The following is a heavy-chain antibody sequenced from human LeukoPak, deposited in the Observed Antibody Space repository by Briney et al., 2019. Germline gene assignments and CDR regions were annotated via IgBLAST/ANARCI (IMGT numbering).Heavy chain of an antibody. Sequence: ASVKVSCKASGYTFTNYGISWVRQAPGQGLEWMGCTSAYDGSTNYAQKLQGRVTMTTDTSTSTAYMELRSLRSDDAAVYFCARDYSRVAAPYYLDSWGQGTLVTVSS. J-gene: IGHJ4*02. CDR3: ARDYSRVAAPYYLDS. CDR2: TSAYDGST. D-gene: IGHD6-6*01. CDR1: GYTFTNYG. V-gene: IGHV1-18*01.